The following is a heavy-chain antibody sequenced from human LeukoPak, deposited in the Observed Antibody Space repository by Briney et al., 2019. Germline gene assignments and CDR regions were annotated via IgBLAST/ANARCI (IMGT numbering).Heavy chain of an antibody. CDR1: GFTVSNNY. Sequence: GGSLRLSCAASGFTVSNNYMSWVRLAPGKGLEFVSALYPGGVTYYADSVKGRFTIASDTSKNTVDVQMTGLRAEDTAMYYCTRHRVADTTEFAYWGQGTLVTVSA. CDR2: LYPGGVT. CDR3: TRHRVADTTEFAY. J-gene: IGHJ4*02. V-gene: IGHV3-53*05. D-gene: IGHD6-19*01.